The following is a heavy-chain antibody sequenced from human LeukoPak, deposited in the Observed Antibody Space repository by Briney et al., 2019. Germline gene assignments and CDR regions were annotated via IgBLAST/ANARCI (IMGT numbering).Heavy chain of an antibody. CDR3: AKAPYGSGTYYMDV. CDR2: ISGSGDST. Sequence: PGGSLRLSCAASGFTFSSYGMNWVRQAPGKGLEWVSAISGSGDSTYYADSVKGRFTISRDNSKNTLYLQVNSLRAEDTAVYYCAKAPYGSGTYYMDVWGKGTTVTISS. CDR1: GFTFSSYG. J-gene: IGHJ6*03. V-gene: IGHV3-23*01. D-gene: IGHD3-10*01.